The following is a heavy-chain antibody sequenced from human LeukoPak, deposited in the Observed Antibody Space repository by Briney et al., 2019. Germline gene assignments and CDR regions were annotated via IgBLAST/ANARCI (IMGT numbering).Heavy chain of an antibody. J-gene: IGHJ6*02. Sequence: GGSLILSCAASGFTFSSYTMNWVRQAPGKGLEWVSSISSSSSYMYYADSAKGRFTISRDNAKNSLYLQMNSLRAEDTAVYYCARDRDVPAIGMDVRGQGTTVTVSS. CDR1: GFTFSSYT. CDR2: ISSSSSYM. V-gene: IGHV3-21*06. CDR3: ARDRDVPAIGMDV.